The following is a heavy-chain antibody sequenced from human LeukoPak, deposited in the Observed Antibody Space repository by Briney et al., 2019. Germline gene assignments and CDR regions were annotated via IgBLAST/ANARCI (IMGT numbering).Heavy chain of an antibody. J-gene: IGHJ5*02. D-gene: IGHD3-22*01. V-gene: IGHV4-39*07. Sequence: SGPTLVKPSQTLSLTCTVSGGSISSGDYYWGWIRQPPGKGLEWIGSIYHSGSTYYNPSLKSRVTISVDTSKNQFSLKLSSVTAADTAVYYCARRPVGYYDSSGTSGWFDPWGQGTLVTVSS. CDR3: ARRPVGYYDSSGTSGWFDP. CDR1: GGSISSGDYY. CDR2: IYHSGST.